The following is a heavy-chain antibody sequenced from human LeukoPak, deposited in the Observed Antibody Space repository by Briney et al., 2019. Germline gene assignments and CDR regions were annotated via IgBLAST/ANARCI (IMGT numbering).Heavy chain of an antibody. J-gene: IGHJ5*02. V-gene: IGHV1-18*01. Sequence: ASVKVSCKASGYTFTSYGISWVRQAPGQGLEWMGWISASNGDTQYAQKLQGRVTMTTDTSTSTAYMELRTLRSDDTAVYYCARDQRARGFDPWGQGTLVTVSS. CDR3: ARDQRARGFDP. CDR1: GYTFTSYG. CDR2: ISASNGDT.